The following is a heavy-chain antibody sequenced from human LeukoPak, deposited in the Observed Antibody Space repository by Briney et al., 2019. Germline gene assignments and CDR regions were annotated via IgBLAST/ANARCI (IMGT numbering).Heavy chain of an antibody. CDR1: GFTFSSYG. Sequence: PGGSLRLSCAASGFTFSSYGMHWVRQAPGKGLEWVAVIWYDGSNKYYADSVKGRFTISRDNSKNTLYLQMNSLRAEDTAVYYCASAKYSSVRYYYYGMDVWGQGTTVTVSS. CDR3: ASAKYSSVRYYYYGMDV. J-gene: IGHJ6*02. V-gene: IGHV3-33*01. D-gene: IGHD6-19*01. CDR2: IWYDGSNK.